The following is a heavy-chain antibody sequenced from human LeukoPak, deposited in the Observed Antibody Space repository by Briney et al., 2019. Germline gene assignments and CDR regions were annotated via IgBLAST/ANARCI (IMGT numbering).Heavy chain of an antibody. J-gene: IGHJ5*02. CDR3: ARDDPVGATGP. V-gene: IGHV4-61*02. Sequence: SESLSPTCTVSGVFIIRGCNYWTWLRQPAGMGREWIGRIYISETTNYNPSLKRRVTTTQHTSKHTFPLKPSAVTHEDTAVYFCARDDPVGATGPWGQGTLVTVSS. CDR1: GVFIIRGCNY. CDR2: IYISETT. D-gene: IGHD1-26*01.